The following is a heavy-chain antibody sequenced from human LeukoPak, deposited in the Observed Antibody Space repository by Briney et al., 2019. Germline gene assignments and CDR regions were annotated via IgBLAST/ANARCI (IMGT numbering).Heavy chain of an antibody. CDR3: ARDASTTRVISASDN. CDR2: FNPNSGGT. J-gene: IGHJ4*02. Sequence: ASVKVSCKASGYTFTDYYLHLVRQAPGQGLEWMGRFNPNSGGTDYAQMFQGRVTMTRDTSINTAYMELSGLRSDDTAVYYCARDASTTRVISASDNWGQGTLVTVSS. CDR1: GYTFTDYY. D-gene: IGHD2/OR15-2a*01. V-gene: IGHV1-2*02.